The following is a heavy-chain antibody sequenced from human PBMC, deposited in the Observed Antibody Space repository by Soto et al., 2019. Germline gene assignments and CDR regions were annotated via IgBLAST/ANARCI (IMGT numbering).Heavy chain of an antibody. J-gene: IGHJ3*02. CDR3: ARARSDSSRADSFDI. CDR2: IYRGVAT. D-gene: IGHD6-25*01. CDR1: GFNVSNNY. Sequence: EVPLVESGGGLIQPGGSLRLSCAGSGFNVSNNYMSWVRQAPGKGLEWVSVIYRGVATHYADSVKGRFTVSRDNSKNTVYLQMNSLRAEDTAVYYCARARSDSSRADSFDIWGPGTMVTVSS. V-gene: IGHV3-53*01.